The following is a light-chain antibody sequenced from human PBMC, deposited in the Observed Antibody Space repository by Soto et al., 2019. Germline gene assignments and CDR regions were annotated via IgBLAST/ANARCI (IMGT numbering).Light chain of an antibody. CDR1: QSISSW. CDR3: QQYNSSWT. CDR2: KAA. Sequence: DIQMTQSPSTLSASVGDRVTITCRASQSISSWLAWYQQKPGKAPKLLIYKAASLESGVPSRCSGSGAGTEFTLTISSLQPDDFATYYCQQYNSSWTFGQGTKVEIK. J-gene: IGKJ1*01. V-gene: IGKV1-5*03.